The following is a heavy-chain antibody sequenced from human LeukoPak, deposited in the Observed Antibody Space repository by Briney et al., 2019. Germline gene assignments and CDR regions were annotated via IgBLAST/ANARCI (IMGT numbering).Heavy chain of an antibody. CDR3: ASSGTASRGAMDV. Sequence: GGSLRLSCAASGLTGSSNFMTWVRQAPGKGLEWVSAIYSGGSTFYAASVRGRFNISRDNSKKTMFLRMSSLRVEDAAVYYCASSGTASRGAMDVWGQGTTVTVSS. V-gene: IGHV3-66*01. J-gene: IGHJ6*02. D-gene: IGHD1-1*01. CDR2: IYSGGST. CDR1: GLTGSSNF.